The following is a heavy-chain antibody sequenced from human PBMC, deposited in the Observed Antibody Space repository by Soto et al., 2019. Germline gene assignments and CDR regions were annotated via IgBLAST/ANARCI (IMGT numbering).Heavy chain of an antibody. CDR1: GYTFTSYD. CDR2: MNPNSGNT. Sequence: QVQLVQSGAEVKKPGASVKVSCKASGYTFTSYDINWVRQATGQGLEWMGWMNPNSGNTGYAQKFQGRVTMTRNTSISTAYMELSSLRSEDTAVYYCARELYSSSSGTPDLAFDYWGQGTLVTVSS. J-gene: IGHJ4*02. V-gene: IGHV1-8*01. CDR3: ARELYSSSSGTPDLAFDY. D-gene: IGHD6-6*01.